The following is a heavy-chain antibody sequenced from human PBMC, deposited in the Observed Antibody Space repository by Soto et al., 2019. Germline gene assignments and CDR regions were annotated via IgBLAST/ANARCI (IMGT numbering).Heavy chain of an antibody. J-gene: IGHJ6*02. V-gene: IGHV4-59*03. CDR2: IYYSGST. Sequence: SETLSLTCTVSGGSISSYYWSWIRQPPRKGLEMIGYIYYSGSTNYNPSLKSRVTISVDTSKNQFSLKLSSVTAADTAVYYCAKVGAAMVRGVHYYYYYGMDVWGQGTTVTVSS. CDR1: GGSISSYY. CDR3: AKVGAAMVRGVHYYYYYGMDV. D-gene: IGHD3-10*01.